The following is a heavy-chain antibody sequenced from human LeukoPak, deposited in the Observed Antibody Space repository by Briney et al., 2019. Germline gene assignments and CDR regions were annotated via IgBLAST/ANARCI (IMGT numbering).Heavy chain of an antibody. Sequence: TSETLSLTCTVSGGSISSYYWSWIRQPPGKGLEWIGYIYYSGSTNYNPSLKSRVTISVDTSKNQFSLKLSSVTAADTAVYYCARSWAWGGYSIPYYYYYGMDVWGQGTTVTVSS. CDR1: GGSISSYY. J-gene: IGHJ6*02. CDR2: IYYSGST. V-gene: IGHV4-59*08. CDR3: ARSWAWGGYSIPYYYYYGMDV. D-gene: IGHD3-3*01.